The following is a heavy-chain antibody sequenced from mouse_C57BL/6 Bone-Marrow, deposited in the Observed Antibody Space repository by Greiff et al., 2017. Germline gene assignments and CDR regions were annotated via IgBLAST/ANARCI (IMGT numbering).Heavy chain of an antibody. J-gene: IGHJ2*01. Sequence: EVKLQESGGDLVKPGGSLKLSCAASGFTFSSYGMSWVRQTPDKRLEWVATISSGGSYTYYPDSVKGRFTISRDNAKNTLYLQMSSLKSEDTAMYYCARRYYSNYVNYWGQGTTLTVSS. V-gene: IGHV5-6*02. D-gene: IGHD2-5*01. CDR3: ARRYYSNYVNY. CDR2: ISSGGSYT. CDR1: GFTFSSYG.